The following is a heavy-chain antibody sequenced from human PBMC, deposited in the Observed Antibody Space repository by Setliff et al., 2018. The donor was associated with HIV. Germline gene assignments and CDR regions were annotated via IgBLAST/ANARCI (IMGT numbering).Heavy chain of an antibody. V-gene: IGHV1-2*02. D-gene: IGHD6-13*01. CDR2: INPNSGGT. CDR3: ASSSGYSSSWYGRAEYFQH. J-gene: IGHJ1*01. CDR1: GYTFTDYY. Sequence: ASVKVSCKASGYTFTDYYMHWVRQAPGQGLEWMGWINPNSGGTHYAQKFQGRATMTRDTSITTAYMELSRLRSDDTAVLYCASSSGYSSSWYGRAEYFQHWGQGTLVTVSS.